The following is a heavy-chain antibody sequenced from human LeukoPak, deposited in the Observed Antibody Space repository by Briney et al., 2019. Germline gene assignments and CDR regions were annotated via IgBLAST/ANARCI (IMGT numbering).Heavy chain of an antibody. D-gene: IGHD3-10*01. CDR3: ARSLRFHYGMDV. CDR2: ISYDGSNK. CDR1: GFTFSSYA. J-gene: IGHJ6*02. Sequence: GGSLRLSCAASGFTFSSYAMHWVRQAPGKGPEWVAVISYDGSNKYYADSVKGRFTISRDNSKNTLYLQMNSLRAEDTAVYYCARSLRFHYGMDVWGQGTTVTVSS. V-gene: IGHV3-30-3*01.